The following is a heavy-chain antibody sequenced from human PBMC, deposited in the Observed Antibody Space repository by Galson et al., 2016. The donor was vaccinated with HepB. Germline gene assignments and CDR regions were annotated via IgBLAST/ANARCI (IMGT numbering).Heavy chain of an antibody. CDR1: GDSVSSNSAA. D-gene: IGHD1/OR15-1a*01. Sequence: CAISGDSVSSNSAAWNWIRQSPSRGLEWLGRTYYRSKWYNDYVVSVKSRIIVNPDTSKNQFSLQLSSVTPEDTAVYYCVEQRKGAPYGMDVWGQGTTVTVSS. V-gene: IGHV6-1*01. CDR3: VEQRKGAPYGMDV. CDR2: TYYRSKWYN. J-gene: IGHJ6*02.